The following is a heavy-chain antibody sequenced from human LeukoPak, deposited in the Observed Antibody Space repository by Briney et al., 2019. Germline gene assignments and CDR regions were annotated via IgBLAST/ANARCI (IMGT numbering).Heavy chain of an antibody. CDR2: IYYNGNT. CDR1: DGSINSYY. D-gene: IGHD1-26*01. CDR3: ARIMLSWREFDC. J-gene: IGHJ4*02. Sequence: SETLSLTCSVSDGSINSYYWNWIRRPPGKGLEWIGYIYYNGNTNYSPSLKSRVTMSVDTSKNLFSLKVSSVTAADTAVYYCARIMLSWREFDCWGQGTLVTVSS. V-gene: IGHV4-59*01.